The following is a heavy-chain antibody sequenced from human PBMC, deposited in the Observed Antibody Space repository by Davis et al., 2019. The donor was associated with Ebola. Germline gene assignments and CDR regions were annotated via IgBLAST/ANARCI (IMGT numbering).Heavy chain of an antibody. D-gene: IGHD3-3*01. J-gene: IGHJ6*02. CDR3: ARDPTRTYYDFWSGSSDYYYGMDV. CDR1: GFTFSRYS. CDR2: ISSSSSYI. V-gene: IGHV3-21*01. Sequence: GESLKISCAASGFTFSRYSMNWVRQAPGKGLEWVSSISSSSSYIYYADSVKGRFTIPRDNAKNSLYLQMNSLRGEDTAVYYCARDPTRTYYDFWSGSSDYYYGMDVWGQGTTVTVSS.